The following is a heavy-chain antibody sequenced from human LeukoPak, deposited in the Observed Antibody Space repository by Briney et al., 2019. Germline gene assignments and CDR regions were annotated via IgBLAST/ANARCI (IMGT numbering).Heavy chain of an antibody. J-gene: IGHJ6*04. Sequence: GGSLRLSCAASGFTFSNYAMRWVRQAPVEGLKCVSAISGSGDSIYYADSVKGRFTISRDNSKNTLYLQMNSLRADDTAVHYCAKDRGVWGKGTTVTVSS. CDR2: ISGSGDSI. CDR1: GFTFSNYA. CDR3: AKDRGV. V-gene: IGHV3-23*01. D-gene: IGHD5-24*01.